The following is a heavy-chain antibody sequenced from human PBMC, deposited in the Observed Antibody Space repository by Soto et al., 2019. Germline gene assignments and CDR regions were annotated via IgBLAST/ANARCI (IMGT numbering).Heavy chain of an antibody. D-gene: IGHD3-10*01. CDR3: ARGSTDSYPGSRIFDF. Sequence: GGSLRLSCAASGFTFSTYDMSWVRQAPGKGLEWVSTIGDSSDNTFYADSVRGRFTISRDNSKNTLYLHMNSLRAEDTAMYYCARGSTDSYPGSRIFDFWGRGTLVTVSS. CDR2: IGDSSDNT. CDR1: GFTFSTYD. V-gene: IGHV3-23*01. J-gene: IGHJ4*02.